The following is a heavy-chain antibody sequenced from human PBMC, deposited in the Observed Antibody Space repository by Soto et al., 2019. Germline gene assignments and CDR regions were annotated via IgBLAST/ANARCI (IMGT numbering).Heavy chain of an antibody. J-gene: IGHJ4*02. Sequence: AIDWVRQAPGKGLEYVSAISSNGGTTYYANSVKGRFTISRDNSKNTLYLQMGSLRAEDMAVYYCARGHPYCSSGSCYFDYWGQGTLVTVYS. D-gene: IGHD2-15*01. V-gene: IGHV3-64*01. CDR1: A. CDR3: ARGHPYCSSGSCYFDY. CDR2: ISSNGGTT.